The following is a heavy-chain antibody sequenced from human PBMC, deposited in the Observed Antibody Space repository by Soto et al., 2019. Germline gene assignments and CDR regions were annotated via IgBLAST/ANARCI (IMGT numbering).Heavy chain of an antibody. V-gene: IGHV4-34*01. CDR1: GGSFSGYY. Sequence: QVQLQQWGAGLLKPSETLSLTCAVYGGSFSGYYWSWIRQPPGKGLEWIGEINHSGSTNYNPSLKSRVTISVDTSKNQFSLKLSSVTAADTAVYYCATYSGHESYNWFDPWGQGTLVTVSS. CDR3: ATYSGHESYNWFDP. J-gene: IGHJ5*02. CDR2: INHSGST. D-gene: IGHD2-15*01.